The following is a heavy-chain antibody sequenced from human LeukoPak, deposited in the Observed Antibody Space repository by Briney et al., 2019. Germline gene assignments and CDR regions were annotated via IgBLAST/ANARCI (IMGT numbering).Heavy chain of an antibody. Sequence: SETLSLTCAVSGGSLSGYYWSWIRQSPGRGLEWSGEIKHSGSTNYNPSLKSRVAISVDTSKNQFSLNLSSVTAADTAVYYCARQSICSATSCYDWFGPWGHGTLVTVSP. CDR2: IKHSGST. D-gene: IGHD2-15*01. CDR1: GGSLSGYY. CDR3: ARQSICSATSCYDWFGP. J-gene: IGHJ5*02. V-gene: IGHV4-34*01.